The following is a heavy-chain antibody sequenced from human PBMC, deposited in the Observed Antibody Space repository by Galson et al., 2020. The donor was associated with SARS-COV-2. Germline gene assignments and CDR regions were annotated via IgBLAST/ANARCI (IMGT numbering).Heavy chain of an antibody. CDR3: ARGNVAAAVRY. CDR2: IYHNGAT. J-gene: IGHJ4*02. Sequence: SQASETLSLTCAVYGGSFSGNYWTWIRQPPGKGLQWIGEIYHNGATNYNPSLKSRVTILVDTSKNQFSLRLFSVTAADTAVYYCARGNVAAAVRYWGQGTLVTVSS. CDR1: GGSFSGNY. D-gene: IGHD6-13*01. V-gene: IGHV4-34*01.